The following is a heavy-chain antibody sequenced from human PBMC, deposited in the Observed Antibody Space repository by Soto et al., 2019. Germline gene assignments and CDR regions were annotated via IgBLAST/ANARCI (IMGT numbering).Heavy chain of an antibody. CDR3: AREGSYSAYNFAHGIQLWSFDF. D-gene: IGHD5-12*01. CDR2: IFSSGST. CDR1: GGSVSSGSNY. Sequence: ETLSLTCTVSGGSVSSGSNYWSWIRQPPGKGLEWIGRIFSSGSTSFNPSLESRVAMSVDTSKNHFSLNLSSVTAADMAVYYCAREGSYSAYNFAHGIQLWSFDFWGQGALVTVSS. J-gene: IGHJ4*02. V-gene: IGHV4-61*03.